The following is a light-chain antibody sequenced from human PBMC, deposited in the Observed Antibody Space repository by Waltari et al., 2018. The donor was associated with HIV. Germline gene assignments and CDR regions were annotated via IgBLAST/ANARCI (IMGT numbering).Light chain of an antibody. Sequence: KVMTQSPATLSVSPGEGATLSCRASQSVSTNVAWYQQRPGQAPRLLIYGASTRATDIPARFSGGGSGTEFTLTISSLQSEDFAVYYCQQYNNWPPFTFGPGTKVEIK. V-gene: IGKV3-15*01. CDR1: QSVSTN. J-gene: IGKJ3*01. CDR2: GAS. CDR3: QQYNNWPPFT.